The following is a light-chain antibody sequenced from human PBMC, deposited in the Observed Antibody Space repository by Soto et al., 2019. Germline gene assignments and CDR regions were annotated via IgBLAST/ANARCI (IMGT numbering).Light chain of an antibody. CDR3: QQRSNWPPIT. Sequence: EIVRTQSPATLSVSPGERATLSCRASQSLSSSYLAWYQQKPGQAPRLLIYGASTRATGTPARFSGSGSGTDFTLTFSSLEPEDFALYYCQQRSNWPPITFGQETRLEIK. CDR1: QSLSSSY. J-gene: IGKJ5*01. CDR2: GAS. V-gene: IGKV3D-20*02.